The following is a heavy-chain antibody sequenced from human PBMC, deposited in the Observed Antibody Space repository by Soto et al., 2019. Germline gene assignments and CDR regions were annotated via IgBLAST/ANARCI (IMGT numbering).Heavy chain of an antibody. D-gene: IGHD4-17*01. Sequence: SETLSLTCTVSGGSISSYYWSWVRQPPGKGLEWIGYMYYSGSASSNPFLKSRVTMSVDTSKNQFSLKLSSVTATDTAMYFCARHIYGDHDYFDSWGQGTLVTVSS. CDR2: MYYSGSA. V-gene: IGHV4-59*08. CDR3: ARHIYGDHDYFDS. J-gene: IGHJ4*02. CDR1: GGSISSYY.